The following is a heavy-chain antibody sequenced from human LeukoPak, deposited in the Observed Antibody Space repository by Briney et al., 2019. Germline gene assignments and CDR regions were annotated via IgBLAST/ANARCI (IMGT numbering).Heavy chain of an antibody. D-gene: IGHD3-10*01. CDR3: AASSNYYNSGSDSYDV. Sequence: ASVKVSCKASGGTFNNFALAWVRQAPGQGLEWMGGITPVFGSLTYAQKFQGRLTITADESTKSAYMELRSVTSDDTAVYYCAASSNYYNSGSDSYDVWGQGTVVTVSS. CDR1: GGTFNNFA. J-gene: IGHJ3*01. V-gene: IGHV1-69*13. CDR2: ITPVFGSL.